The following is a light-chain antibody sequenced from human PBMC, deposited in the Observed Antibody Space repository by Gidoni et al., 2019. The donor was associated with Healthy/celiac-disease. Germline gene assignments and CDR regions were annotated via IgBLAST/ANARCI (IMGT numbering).Light chain of an antibody. CDR3: QQYGSTPT. Sequence: DIVLTQSPGTLSLSPGERATLSCRASQSVSSSYLAWYHQEPGQAPRLLIDGASSRATGNPDRVSGSGTGTDFTLSISRLEAEEFAVYYCQQYGSTPTFGEGTKVEIK. CDR1: QSVSSSY. V-gene: IGKV3-20*01. CDR2: GAS. J-gene: IGKJ4*01.